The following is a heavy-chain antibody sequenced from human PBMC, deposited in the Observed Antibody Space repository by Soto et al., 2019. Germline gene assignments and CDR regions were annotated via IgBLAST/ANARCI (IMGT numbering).Heavy chain of an antibody. CDR2: ITVYNGNT. J-gene: IGHJ4*02. CDR1: GYSFISYG. CDR3: AREASSGWYPY. V-gene: IGHV1-18*01. D-gene: IGHD6-19*01. Sequence: VKVSCKASGYSFISYGISWVRQAPGQGLEWMGWITVYNGNTDYAQKLQGRVTMTTDTSTSTAYMELRSLRSDDTAVYYCAREASSGWYPYWGQGTLVTVSS.